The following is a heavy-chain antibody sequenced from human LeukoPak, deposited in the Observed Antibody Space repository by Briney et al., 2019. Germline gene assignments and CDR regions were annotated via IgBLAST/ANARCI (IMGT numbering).Heavy chain of an antibody. Sequence: SETLSLTCAVYGGSFSDYYWSWIRQPPGKGLEWIGEINHSGSTNYNPSLKSRVTISVDTSKNQFSLKLSSVTAADTAVYYCARDRTVRYFDYWGQGTLVRVSS. J-gene: IGHJ4*02. V-gene: IGHV4-34*01. CDR2: INHSGST. CDR1: GGSFSDYY. CDR3: ARDRTVRYFDY.